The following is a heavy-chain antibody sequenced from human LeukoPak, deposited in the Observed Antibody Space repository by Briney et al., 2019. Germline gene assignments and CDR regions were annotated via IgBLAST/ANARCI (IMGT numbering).Heavy chain of an antibody. CDR2: INPNSGDT. V-gene: IGHV1-2*02. Sequence: ASVKVSCKASGYTFTDYHMHWVRQAPGQGLDWMGWINPNSGDTNYAQKFQGRVTMTRDTSISTAYVELSRLESDDTAVYFCARDLRTSSWFPNCDFWGQGTLVTVSS. D-gene: IGHD6-13*01. CDR1: GYTFTDYH. CDR3: ARDLRTSSWFPNCDF. J-gene: IGHJ4*02.